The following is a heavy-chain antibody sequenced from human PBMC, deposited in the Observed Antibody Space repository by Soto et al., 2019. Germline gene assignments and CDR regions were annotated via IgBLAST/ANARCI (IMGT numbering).Heavy chain of an antibody. V-gene: IGHV5-10-1*01. J-gene: IGHJ6*02. Sequence: RGESLKISCQCSGYSFTSYFISLVRQMPGKGLEWMGRIDPSDSYTNYSPSFQGHVTISADKSISTAYLQWSSLKASDTAMYYCVRQYGYSYGSYYYYGMDVWGQGTTVTVSS. CDR3: VRQYGYSYGSYYYYGMDV. CDR1: GYSFTSYF. CDR2: IDPSDSYT. D-gene: IGHD5-18*01.